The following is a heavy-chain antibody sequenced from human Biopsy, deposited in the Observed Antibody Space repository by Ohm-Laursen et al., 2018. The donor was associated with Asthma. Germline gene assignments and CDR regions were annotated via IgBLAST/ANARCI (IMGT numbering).Heavy chain of an antibody. Sequence: SLRLSCTASVFAVSRDYMFWVRPAPGKGLEWVSVIYSGGTSHTEDSVRGRFTIYRDYSKNTLYLQMHSLRAEDTAVYLCARGDSSYWSHYYFDYWGQGTLVTVSS. CDR2: IYSGGTS. V-gene: IGHV3-53*01. J-gene: IGHJ4*02. CDR1: VFAVSRDY. CDR3: ARGDSSYWSHYYFDY. D-gene: IGHD3-22*01.